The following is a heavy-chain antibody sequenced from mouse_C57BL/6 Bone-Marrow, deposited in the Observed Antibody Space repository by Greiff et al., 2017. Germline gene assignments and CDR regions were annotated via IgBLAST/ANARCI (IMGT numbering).Heavy chain of an antibody. D-gene: IGHD1-1*01. CDR3: ARHCGSSFDY. CDR2: IYPGSGGT. V-gene: IGHV1-55*01. CDR1: GYTFTSYW. Sequence: QVQLQQPGAELVKPGASVKMSCKASGYTFTSYWITWVKQRPGQGLEWIGDIYPGSGGTNYNEKFKSKATLTVDTSSSTAYMQLSSLPSEDSAVYYCARHCGSSFDYWGQGTTLTVSS. J-gene: IGHJ2*01.